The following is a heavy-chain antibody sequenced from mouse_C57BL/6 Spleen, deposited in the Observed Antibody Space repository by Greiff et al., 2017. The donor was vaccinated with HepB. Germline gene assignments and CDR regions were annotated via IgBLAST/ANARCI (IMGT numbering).Heavy chain of an antibody. CDR3: ARDWDGSSSFAY. D-gene: IGHD1-1*01. Sequence: EVQLVESGPGMVKPSQSLSLTCTVTGYSITSGYDWHWIRHFPGNKLEWMGYISYSGSTNYNPSLKSRISITHDTSKNQFFLKLNSVTTEDTATYYCARDWDGSSSFAYWGQGTLVTVSA. CDR1: GYSITSGYD. V-gene: IGHV3-1*01. CDR2: ISYSGST. J-gene: IGHJ3*01.